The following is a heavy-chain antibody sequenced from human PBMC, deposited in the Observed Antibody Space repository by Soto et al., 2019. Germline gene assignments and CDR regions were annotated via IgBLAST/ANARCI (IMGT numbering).Heavy chain of an antibody. CDR2: ISAYNGNT. J-gene: IGHJ4*02. CDR3: ARRAAEYGSPYFDY. V-gene: IGHV1-18*01. Sequence: GSSVKVSCKASGYTFTSYGISWVRQAPGQGLEWMGWISAYNGNTNYAQKLQGRVTMTTDTSTSTAYMELRSLRSDDTAVYYCARRAAEYGSPYFDYWGQGTLVTLSS. D-gene: IGHD3-10*01. CDR1: GYTFTSYG.